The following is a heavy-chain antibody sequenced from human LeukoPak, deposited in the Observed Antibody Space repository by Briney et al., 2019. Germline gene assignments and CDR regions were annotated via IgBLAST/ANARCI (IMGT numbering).Heavy chain of an antibody. D-gene: IGHD3-10*01. Sequence: PSETLSLTCTVSGGSISSHYWSWIRQPPGKGLEWIGYIYYSGGTNYNPSLKSRVTISVDTSKNQFSLKLSSVTAADTAVYYCARVGGMVRGVMGFDYWGQGTLVTVSS. J-gene: IGHJ4*02. V-gene: IGHV4-59*11. CDR1: GGSISSHY. CDR3: ARVGGMVRGVMGFDY. CDR2: IYYSGGT.